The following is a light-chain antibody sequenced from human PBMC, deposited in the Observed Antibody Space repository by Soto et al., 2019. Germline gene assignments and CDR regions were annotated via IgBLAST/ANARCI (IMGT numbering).Light chain of an antibody. J-gene: IGKJ4*01. Sequence: DIVMTQSPDSLAVSLGESSTINCKSSQSVLYSSDNQNYLAWYQQNPGQPPKLLIYWASTRDSGVPDRFSGSRSGADFPLTISSLQAEDVAVYYCQQYYTTLTFGGGTKVEIK. CDR1: QSVLYSSDNQNY. CDR3: QQYYTTLT. V-gene: IGKV4-1*01. CDR2: WAS.